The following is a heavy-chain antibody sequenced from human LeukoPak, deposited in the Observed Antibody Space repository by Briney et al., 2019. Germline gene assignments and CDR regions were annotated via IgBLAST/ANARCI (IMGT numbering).Heavy chain of an antibody. CDR3: ARENDVRGSAGAFDI. Sequence: GGSLRLSCAASGFTFSSYSMNWVRQAPGKGLEWVSYISSRSSTIYYADSVKGRFTISRDNAKNSLYLQMNSLRAEDTAVYYCARENDVRGSAGAFDIWGQGTMVTVSS. V-gene: IGHV3-48*04. J-gene: IGHJ3*02. D-gene: IGHD3-16*01. CDR2: ISSRSSTI. CDR1: GFTFSSYS.